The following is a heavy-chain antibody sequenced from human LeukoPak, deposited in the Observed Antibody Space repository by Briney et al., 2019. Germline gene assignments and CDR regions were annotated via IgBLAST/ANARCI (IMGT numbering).Heavy chain of an antibody. V-gene: IGHV1-18*01. CDR2: ISAYNGNT. J-gene: IGHJ3*02. Sequence: ASVKVSCKASGYTFTSYGISWVRQAPGQGLEWTGWISAYNGNTNYAQKLQGRVTMTTDTSTSTAYMELRSLRSDDTAVYYCARDSGWGYCSSTSCQNAFDIWGQGTMVTVSS. CDR3: ARDSGWGYCSSTSCQNAFDI. D-gene: IGHD2-2*01. CDR1: GYTFTSYG.